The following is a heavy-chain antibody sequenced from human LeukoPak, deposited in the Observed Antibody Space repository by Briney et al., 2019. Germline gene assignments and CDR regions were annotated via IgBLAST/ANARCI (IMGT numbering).Heavy chain of an antibody. CDR3: ARGLDSSGWVKY. CDR1: GGSISGHY. D-gene: IGHD6-19*01. Sequence: PSETLSLTCTVSGGSISGHYWSWIRQPPGKGLEWLGYTYYSGSTNYNPSLKSRVTMSVDTSKNQFSLKLRSVTAADTAVYYCARGLDSSGWVKYWGQGTLVTVSS. CDR2: TYYSGST. V-gene: IGHV4-59*08. J-gene: IGHJ4*02.